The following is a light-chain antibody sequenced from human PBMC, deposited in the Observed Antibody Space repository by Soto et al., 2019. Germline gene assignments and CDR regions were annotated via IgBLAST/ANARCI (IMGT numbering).Light chain of an antibody. CDR2: LNSDGSH. V-gene: IGLV4-69*01. J-gene: IGLJ1*01. Sequence: QPVLSQSPSASASLGASVKLTCTLSSGHSSYAIAWHQQQPEKGPRYLMKLNSDGSHSKGDGIPDRFSGSSSGAERYLTISSLQSEDEADYYCQTWGTGIGVFGTVTKLSVL. CDR1: SGHSSYA. CDR3: QTWGTGIGV.